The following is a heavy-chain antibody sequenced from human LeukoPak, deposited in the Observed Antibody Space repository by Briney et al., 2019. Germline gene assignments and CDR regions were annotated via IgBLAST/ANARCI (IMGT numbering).Heavy chain of an antibody. CDR2: ISPSGRSI. CDR3: ARMGHYSDSNGYYYFDY. D-gene: IGHD3-22*01. CDR1: GSTFSDYE. Sequence: GGSLRLSCTASGSTFSDYEINWVRQAPGKGLEWVSYISPSGRSIRNADSVEGRFTYSRDNAKNSLYLQMNRLRAEDTAVYYCARMGHYSDSNGYYYFDYWGQGTLVTVSS. V-gene: IGHV3-48*03. J-gene: IGHJ4*02.